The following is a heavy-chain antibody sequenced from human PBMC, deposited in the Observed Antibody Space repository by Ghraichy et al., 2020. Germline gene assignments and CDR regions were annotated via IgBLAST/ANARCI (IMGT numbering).Heavy chain of an antibody. Sequence: GGSLRLSCVGSGFTFSGYSMNWVRQSPGKGLEWVSYITSSSRTISYADSVKGRLTISRDNAQNSLYLQMNSLRDDDTAVYYCARGSTVVRFFYYDGMDVWVQGTTVTVSS. V-gene: IGHV3-48*02. CDR3: ARGSTVVRFFYYDGMDV. J-gene: IGHJ6*02. CDR1: GFTFSGYS. CDR2: ITSSSRTI. D-gene: IGHD4-23*01.